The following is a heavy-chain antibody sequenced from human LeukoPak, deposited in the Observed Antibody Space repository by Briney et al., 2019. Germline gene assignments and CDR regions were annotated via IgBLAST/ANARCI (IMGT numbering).Heavy chain of an antibody. J-gene: IGHJ2*01. CDR3: AKGNWGERLDWYFDL. D-gene: IGHD1-26*01. Sequence: GGSLRLSCAASGFTFSSYSMNWVRQAPGKGLEWVSYISSSSSTIYYADSVKGRFTISRDSAKNSLYLQMNSLRAEDTAVYYCAKGNWGERLDWYFDLWGRGTLVTVSS. CDR2: ISSSSSTI. CDR1: GFTFSSYS. V-gene: IGHV3-48*01.